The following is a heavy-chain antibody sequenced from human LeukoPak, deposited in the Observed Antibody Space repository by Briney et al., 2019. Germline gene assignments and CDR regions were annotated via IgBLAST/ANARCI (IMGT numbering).Heavy chain of an antibody. V-gene: IGHV4-34*01. CDR1: GGSFSGYY. J-gene: IGHJ4*02. Sequence: PSETLSLTCAVYGGSFSGYYWSWIRQPPGKGLEWIGEINHSGSTNYNPSLKSRVTISVDTSKNQFSLKLSSVTAADTAVYYCARGLIVGATPFDYWGQGTLVPVSS. D-gene: IGHD1-26*01. CDR2: INHSGST. CDR3: ARGLIVGATPFDY.